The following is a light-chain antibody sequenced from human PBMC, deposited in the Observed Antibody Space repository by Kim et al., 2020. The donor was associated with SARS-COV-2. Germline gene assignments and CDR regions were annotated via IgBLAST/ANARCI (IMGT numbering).Light chain of an antibody. Sequence: QGQTARITCSGDALPKQYAYWYQQKPGQAPVLVIYKDSERPSGIPERFSGSSSGTTVTLTISGVQAEDEADYYCQSADSSGTYVVFGGGTKLTVL. CDR1: ALPKQY. CDR3: QSADSSGTYVV. J-gene: IGLJ2*01. CDR2: KDS. V-gene: IGLV3-25*03.